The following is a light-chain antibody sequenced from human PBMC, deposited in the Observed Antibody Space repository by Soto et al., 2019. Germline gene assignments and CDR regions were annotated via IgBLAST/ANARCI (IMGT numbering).Light chain of an antibody. CDR2: EVN. J-gene: IGLJ1*01. Sequence: QSVLTQPASVSGSPGQSITISCTGTSSDIGTYNLVSWYQQHPGKAPKLMIYEVNKRPSGVSDRFSGSKSGNTASLTISGLQAEDEADYYCCSYAGNSTLYVFGTGTKVTVL. CDR1: SSDIGTYNL. CDR3: CSYAGNSTLYV. V-gene: IGLV2-23*02.